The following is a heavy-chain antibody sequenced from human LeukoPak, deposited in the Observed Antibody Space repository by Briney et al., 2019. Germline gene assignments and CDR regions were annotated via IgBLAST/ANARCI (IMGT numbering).Heavy chain of an antibody. CDR3: ARGKSSDYDILTGKNWFDP. Sequence: GRSLRLSCAASGFTFSSYGMHWVRQAPGKGLEWVAVIWYDGSNKYYADSVKGRFTISRDSSKNTLYLQMNSLRAEDTAVYYCARGKSSDYDILTGKNWFDPWGQGTLVTVSS. V-gene: IGHV3-33*01. CDR1: GFTFSSYG. J-gene: IGHJ5*02. D-gene: IGHD3-9*01. CDR2: IWYDGSNK.